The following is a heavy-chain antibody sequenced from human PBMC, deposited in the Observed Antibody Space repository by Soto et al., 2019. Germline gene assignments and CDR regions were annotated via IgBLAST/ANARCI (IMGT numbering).Heavy chain of an antibody. CDR3: ATDPGYGSAASVNHYLDF. J-gene: IGHJ4*01. CDR2: IKLDAREK. Sequence: GSLRLSCTASGCTLRCYWMSWVRQAPGQGLEWLGTIKLDAREKKYVDSVKGRFTMSRDNAKNSLYLQMDSLRAEDTAVYYCATDPGYGSAASVNHYLDFWARGTQDTLTA. CDR1: GCTLRCYW. V-gene: IGHV3-7*01. D-gene: IGHD3-10*01.